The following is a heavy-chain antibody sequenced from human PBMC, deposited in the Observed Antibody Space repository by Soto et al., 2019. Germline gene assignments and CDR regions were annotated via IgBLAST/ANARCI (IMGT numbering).Heavy chain of an antibody. D-gene: IGHD2-8*01. CDR1: GYTFTSYY. Sequence: ASVKVSCKASGYTFTSYYMHWVRQAPGQGLEWMGIINPSGGSTSYAQKFQGRVTMTRDTSTSTVYMELSSLRSEDTAVYYCARDHREVVLRVYADYYYYGMDVWGQGTTVTVSS. J-gene: IGHJ6*02. V-gene: IGHV1-46*01. CDR2: INPSGGST. CDR3: ARDHREVVLRVYADYYYYGMDV.